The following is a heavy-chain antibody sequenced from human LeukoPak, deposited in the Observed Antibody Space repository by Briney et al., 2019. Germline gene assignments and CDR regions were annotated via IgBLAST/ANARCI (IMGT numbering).Heavy chain of an antibody. V-gene: IGHV4-59*01. D-gene: IGHD6-19*01. CDR1: GGSISSYY. CDR2: TYYSGST. CDR3: ARGDSSGWERYYYYGMDV. J-gene: IGHJ6*02. Sequence: PSETLSLTCTVSGGSISSYYWSWIRQPPGKGLEWIGYTYYSGSTNYNPSLKSRVTISVDTSKNQFSLKLSSVTAADTAVYYCARGDSSGWERYYYYGMDVWGQGTTVTVSS.